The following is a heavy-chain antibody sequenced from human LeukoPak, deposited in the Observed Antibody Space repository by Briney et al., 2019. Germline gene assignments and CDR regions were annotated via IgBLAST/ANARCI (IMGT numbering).Heavy chain of an antibody. CDR3: ARFIVVVPAAFEDYYYYMDV. Sequence: ASVKVSCKASGYTFTSYGISWVRQAPGQGLEWMGWISAYNGNTNYAQKLQGRVTMTTDTSTSTAYMELRSLRSDDTAVYYCARFIVVVPAAFEDYYYYMDVWGKGTTVTVSS. CDR1: GYTFTSYG. D-gene: IGHD2-2*01. V-gene: IGHV1-18*01. CDR2: ISAYNGNT. J-gene: IGHJ6*03.